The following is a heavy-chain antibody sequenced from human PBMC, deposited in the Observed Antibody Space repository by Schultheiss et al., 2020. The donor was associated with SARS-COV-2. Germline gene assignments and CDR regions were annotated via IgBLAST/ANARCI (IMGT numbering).Heavy chain of an antibody. CDR3: ARDPAHKRPLTGGNSFDY. CDR2: ISAYNGNT. V-gene: IGHV1-18*01. J-gene: IGHJ4*02. CDR1: GYTFTSYG. D-gene: IGHD4-23*01. Sequence: ASVKVSCKASGYTFTSYGISWVRQAPGQGLEWMGWISAYNGNTNYAQKLQGRVTMTTDTSTSTAYMELRSLRSDDTAVYYCARDPAHKRPLTGGNSFDYWGQGTLVTVSS.